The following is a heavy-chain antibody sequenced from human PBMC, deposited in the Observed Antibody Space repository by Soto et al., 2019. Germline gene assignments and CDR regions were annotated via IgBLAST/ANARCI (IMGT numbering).Heavy chain of an antibody. D-gene: IGHD3-3*02. J-gene: IGHJ4*02. CDR2: IYTGGNT. CDR1: GRSMISYD. V-gene: IGHV4-4*07. CDR3: AREGDDRHFFFDS. Sequence: QLQESGPGLVKPSETLSLTCNVSGRSMISYDWSWIRQPAGKGLEWIGRIYTGGNTNYNPSLKSRVTMSVDTSKSQFSLSLTSVTAADTAVYYCAREGDDRHFFFDSWGQGTLVTVSS.